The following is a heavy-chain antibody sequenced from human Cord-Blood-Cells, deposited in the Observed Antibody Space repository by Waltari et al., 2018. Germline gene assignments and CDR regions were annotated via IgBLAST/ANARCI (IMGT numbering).Heavy chain of an antibody. CDR2: INHSGST. J-gene: IGHJ4*02. CDR1: GGSFSGYY. V-gene: IGHV4-34*01. Sequence: QGQLKQWGAGLLKPSEALVPTCAVLGGSFSGYYWSWIRQPPGKGLEWIGEINHSGSTNYNPSLKSRVTISVDTSKNQFSLKLSSVTAADTAVYYCAGAVVVLNYWGQGTLVTVSS. CDR3: AGAVVVLNY. D-gene: IGHD2-15*01.